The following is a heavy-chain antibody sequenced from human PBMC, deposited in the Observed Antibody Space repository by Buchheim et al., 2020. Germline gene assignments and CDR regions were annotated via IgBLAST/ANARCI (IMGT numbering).Heavy chain of an antibody. Sequence: QVQLQESGPGLVKPSQTLSLTCTVSGGSISSGGYSWSWIRQHPGKGLEWIGYIYYSGSTYYNPSLKSRVTISVDTSKTQFSLKLSSVTAADTAVYYCARVSLSLVTTYLTRAEYFQHWGQGTL. CDR2: IYYSGST. CDR1: GGSISSGGYS. J-gene: IGHJ1*01. V-gene: IGHV4-31*03. D-gene: IGHD4-17*01. CDR3: ARVSLSLVTTYLTRAEYFQH.